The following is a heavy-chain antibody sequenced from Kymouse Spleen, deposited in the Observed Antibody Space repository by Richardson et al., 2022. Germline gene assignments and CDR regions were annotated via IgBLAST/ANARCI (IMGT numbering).Heavy chain of an antibody. D-gene: IGHD6-19*01. CDR2: ISWNSGSI. CDR1: GFTFDDYA. Sequence: EVQLVESGGGLVQPGRSLRLSCAASGFTFDDYAMHWVRQAPGKGLEWVSGISWNSGSIGYADSVKGRFTISRDNAKNSLYLQMNSLRAEDTALYYCAKDPSGSWGQGTLVTVSS. CDR3: AKDPSGS. J-gene: IGHJ5*02. V-gene: IGHV3-9*01.